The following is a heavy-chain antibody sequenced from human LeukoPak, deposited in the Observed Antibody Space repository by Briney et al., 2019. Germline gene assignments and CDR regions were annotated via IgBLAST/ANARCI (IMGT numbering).Heavy chain of an antibody. V-gene: IGHV3-7*03. D-gene: IGHD3-9*01. CDR3: ARDSGYRDY. CDR1: GFSFSSCW. CDR2: MRPDGSEK. J-gene: IGHJ4*02. Sequence: GGSLRLSCAASGFSFSSCWMSWARQAPGKGLEWVANMRPDGSEKYYVDSVKGRFIISRDNAKNSLYLQMNSLRVEDTAVYYCARDSGYRDYWGQGTAVTVSS.